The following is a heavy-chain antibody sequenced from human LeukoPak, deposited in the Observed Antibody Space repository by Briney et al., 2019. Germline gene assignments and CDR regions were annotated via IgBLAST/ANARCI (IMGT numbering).Heavy chain of an antibody. CDR3: ARVTSGITGGTYYYYYMDV. D-gene: IGHD6-13*01. J-gene: IGHJ6*03. V-gene: IGHV3-21*01. CDR1: GFTFSSYS. Sequence: GGSLRLSCAASGFTFSSYSMSWLRQAPGKGLEWVSSISSSKTYIYYADSVKGRFPISRDNVKNSLYLQMNSLRAEDTAVYYCARVTSGITGGTYYYYYMDVWGKGTTVTVSS. CDR2: ISSSKTYI.